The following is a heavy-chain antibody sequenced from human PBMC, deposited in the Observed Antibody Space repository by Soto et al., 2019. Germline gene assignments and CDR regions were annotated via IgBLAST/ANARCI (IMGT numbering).Heavy chain of an antibody. CDR3: QLTLSKVWRDY. J-gene: IGHJ4*02. CDR1: GFTFSGSS. D-gene: IGHD3-16*01. V-gene: IGHV3-73*01. Sequence: GGSLRLSGAGSGFTFSGSSIHWVRQASWKGLESVGRIRSKANSYATTSAASVRGRFTISRDDSKNTAYLQMNSLKTEDTAVYYCQLTLSKVWRDYLGRRTLIPVSS. CDR2: IRSKANSYAT.